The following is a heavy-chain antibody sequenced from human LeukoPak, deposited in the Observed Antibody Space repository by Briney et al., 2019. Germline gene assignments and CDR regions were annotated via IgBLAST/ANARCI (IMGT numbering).Heavy chain of an antibody. Sequence: PGGSLRLSCAASGFAFSSYSMSWVRQSPGKGLERLSYITSSSSTIYYADSVRGRFTTSRDNAKNSLYLQMNSLRAEDTAVYYCARDPVVEPLDYWGQGTLVTVSS. CDR3: ARDPVVEPLDY. V-gene: IGHV3-48*04. CDR1: GFAFSSYS. J-gene: IGHJ4*02. D-gene: IGHD2-15*01. CDR2: ITSSSSTI.